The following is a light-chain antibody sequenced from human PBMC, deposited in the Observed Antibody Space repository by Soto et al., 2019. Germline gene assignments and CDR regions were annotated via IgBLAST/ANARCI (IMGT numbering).Light chain of an antibody. CDR1: SSDVGAYIF. V-gene: IGLV2-14*03. Sequence: QSALTQPASVSGSPGQSITISCTGTSSDVGAYIFVSWYQQHPGKAPKLMIYDIINRPSGVSNRFSGSKSGNTASLTISGLQAEDEADYYCVSFTTSRSYVFGIGTKLTVL. J-gene: IGLJ1*01. CDR2: DII. CDR3: VSFTTSRSYV.